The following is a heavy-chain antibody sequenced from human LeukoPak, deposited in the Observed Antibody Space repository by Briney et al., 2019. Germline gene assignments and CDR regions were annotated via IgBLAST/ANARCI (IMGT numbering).Heavy chain of an antibody. J-gene: IGHJ4*02. CDR2: IKEDGSGK. CDR3: ARDTGCSGGSCYSFYDY. V-gene: IGHV3-7*01. CDR1: GLTFRSYW. D-gene: IGHD2-15*01. Sequence: GGSLRLSCAASGLTFRSYWMTWVRQAPGKGLEWVANIKEDGSGKYYVDSVKGRFTISRDNAKNSLYLQMNSLRAEDTAVYYCARDTGCSGGSCYSFYDYWGQGTLATVSS.